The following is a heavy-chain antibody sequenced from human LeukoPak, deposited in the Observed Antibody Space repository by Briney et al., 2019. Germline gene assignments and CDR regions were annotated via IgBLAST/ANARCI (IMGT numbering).Heavy chain of an antibody. V-gene: IGHV6-1*01. Sequence: SQTLSLTCALSGDIFSSNSAAWNWVRQSPSRGLEWLGRTYYRSKLYNDYAVSVKSRITINPDTSKNQFSLQLNSVTPEDTAVYYCARCKNSGSSQHFDYWGQGTLVTVSS. D-gene: IGHD1-26*01. CDR1: GDIFSSNSAA. CDR3: ARCKNSGSSQHFDY. J-gene: IGHJ4*02. CDR2: TYYRSKLYN.